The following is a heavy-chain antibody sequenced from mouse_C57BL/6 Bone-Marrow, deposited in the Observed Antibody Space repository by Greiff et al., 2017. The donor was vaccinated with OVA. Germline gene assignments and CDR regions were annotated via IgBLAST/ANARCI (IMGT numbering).Heavy chain of an antibody. J-gene: IGHJ2*01. CDR3: ARLPLYYYGSSYDY. V-gene: IGHV1-81*01. D-gene: IGHD1-1*01. CDR2: IYPRSGNT. Sequence: QVHVKQSGAELARPGASVKLSCKASGYTFTSYGISWVKQRTGQGLEWIGEIYPRSGNTYYNEKFKGKATLTADKSSSTAYMELRSLTSEDSAVYFCARLPLYYYGSSYDYWGQGTTLTVSS. CDR1: GYTFTSYG.